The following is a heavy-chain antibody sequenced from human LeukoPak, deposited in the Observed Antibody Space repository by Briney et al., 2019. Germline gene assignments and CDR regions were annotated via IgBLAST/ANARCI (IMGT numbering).Heavy chain of an antibody. V-gene: IGHV3-48*02. CDR3: VRDYDWALDS. CDR2: IGSTRSPI. J-gene: IGHJ4*02. D-gene: IGHD3-9*01. Sequence: GGSLRLSCAASGFTFSSYSMNWVRQAPGKGLEWVSYIGSTRSPIYYADSVKGRFTISRDNAKNPLYLQTNTLRDDDTAVYYCVRDYDWALDSWGQGTLVTVSS. CDR1: GFTFSSYS.